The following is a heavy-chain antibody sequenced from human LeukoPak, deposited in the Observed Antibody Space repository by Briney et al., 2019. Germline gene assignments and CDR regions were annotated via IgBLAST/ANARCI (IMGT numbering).Heavy chain of an antibody. J-gene: IGHJ4*02. CDR2: IIPIFGTA. CDR1: GGTFSSYA. V-gene: IGHV1-69*13. CDR3: ARAARIGLELRTYFDY. Sequence: GASVKVSCKASGGTFSSYAISWVRQAPGQGLEWMGGIIPIFGTANYAQKFQGRVTITADESTSTAYMELSSLRSEDTAVYYCARAARIGLELRTYFDYWGQGTLVTVSS. D-gene: IGHD1-7*01.